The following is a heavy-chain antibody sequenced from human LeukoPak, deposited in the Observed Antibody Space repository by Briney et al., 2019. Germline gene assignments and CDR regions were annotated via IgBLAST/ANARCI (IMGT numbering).Heavy chain of an antibody. Sequence: SETLSLTCTVSGGSISTYYWSWIRQPPGKGLEWIGSISYSGSTYYNPSLKSRVTISVDTSKNQFSLRLSSVTAADTAVYYCARGGWFGDGYYYYGMDVWGQGTTVTVSS. CDR2: ISYSGST. D-gene: IGHD3-10*01. CDR3: ARGGWFGDGYYYYGMDV. J-gene: IGHJ6*02. V-gene: IGHV4-59*05. CDR1: GGSISTYY.